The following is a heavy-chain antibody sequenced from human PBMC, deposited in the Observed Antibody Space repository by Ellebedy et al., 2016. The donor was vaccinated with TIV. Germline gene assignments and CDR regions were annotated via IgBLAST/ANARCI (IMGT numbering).Heavy chain of an antibody. J-gene: IGHJ5*02. CDR1: GDSVSSATYS. Sequence: MPSETLSLTCTVSGDSVSSATYSWSWIRQPPGKGLEWTGYISYTESTNYNPSLKSRVPISVDTSRHPFSLRLTSVTATDTAVYYCARAYSKPSFLDWFDPWGQGTLVTVSS. V-gene: IGHV4-61*01. D-gene: IGHD6-13*01. CDR2: ISYTEST. CDR3: ARAYSKPSFLDWFDP.